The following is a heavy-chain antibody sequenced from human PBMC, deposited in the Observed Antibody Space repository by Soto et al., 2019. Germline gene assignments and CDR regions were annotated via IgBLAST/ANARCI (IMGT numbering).Heavy chain of an antibody. CDR2: IYYSGST. D-gene: IGHD3-10*01. CDR3: ASPGYYGSGPLGY. J-gene: IGHJ4*02. V-gene: IGHV4-30-4*01. CDR1: GGSISSGDYY. Sequence: SETLSLTCTVSGGSISSGDYYWSWIRQPPGKGLEWIGYIYYSGSTYYNPSLKSRVTISVDTSKNQFSLKLSSVAAADTAVYYCASPGYYGSGPLGYWGQGTLVTVSS.